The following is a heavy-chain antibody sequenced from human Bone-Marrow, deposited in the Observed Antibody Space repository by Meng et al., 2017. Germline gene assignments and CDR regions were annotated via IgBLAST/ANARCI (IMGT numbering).Heavy chain of an antibody. CDR2: IYHSGST. CDR3: ARRVSGSGLTTDWFDH. D-gene: IGHD4-17*01. Sequence: QVGLQERGPGRVRPSGTRALPCAGSGGAISSRNGWSWVRQPPGKGLEWIGEIYHSGSTNYNPSLKSRVTISVDKSKNQFSLKLSSVTAADTAVYYCARRVSGSGLTTDWFDHWGQGTLVTVSS. J-gene: IGHJ5*02. V-gene: IGHV4-4*02. CDR1: GGAISSRNG.